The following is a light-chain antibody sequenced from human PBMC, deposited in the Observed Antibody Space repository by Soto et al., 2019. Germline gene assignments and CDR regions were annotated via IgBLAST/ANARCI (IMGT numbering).Light chain of an antibody. CDR1: SSNIGAGYD. J-gene: IGLJ1*01. CDR2: GNS. V-gene: IGLV1-40*01. CDR3: QSYDSSLSGYV. Sequence: QSVLTQPPSVSGAPGQRGTISCTGSSSNIGAGYDVHWYQQLPGTAPKLLIYGNSNRPSGVPDRFSGSKSGTSASLAITGRQAEDEADYYCQSYDSSLSGYVFGPGTKLTVL.